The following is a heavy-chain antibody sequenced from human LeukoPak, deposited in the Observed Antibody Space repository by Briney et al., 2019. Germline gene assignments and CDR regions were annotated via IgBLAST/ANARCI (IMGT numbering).Heavy chain of an antibody. V-gene: IGHV1-8*01. CDR3: ARARPGYYFDY. CDR2: MNPNSGNT. J-gene: IGHJ4*02. D-gene: IGHD1-14*01. CDR1: GHTFTSYD. Sequence: ASVKVSCKASGHTFTSYDINWVRQATGQGLEWMGWMNPNSGNTGYAQKFQGRVTMTRNTSISTAYMELSSLRSGDTAVYYCARARPGYYFDYWGQGTLVTVSS.